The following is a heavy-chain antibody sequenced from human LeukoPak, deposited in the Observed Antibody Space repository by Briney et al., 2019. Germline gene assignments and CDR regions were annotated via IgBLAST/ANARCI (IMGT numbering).Heavy chain of an antibody. CDR3: TNSIAARRGRLLSDAFDI. Sequence: PGGSLRLSCAASGFTFSDYYMSWIRQAPGKGLEWVSYISSSGSTLYYADSVKGRFTISRDNAKNSLYLQMNSLRAEDTALYYCTNSIAARRGRLLSDAFDIWGQGTMVTVSS. CDR1: GFTFSDYY. J-gene: IGHJ3*02. D-gene: IGHD6-6*01. V-gene: IGHV3-11*01. CDR2: ISSSGSTL.